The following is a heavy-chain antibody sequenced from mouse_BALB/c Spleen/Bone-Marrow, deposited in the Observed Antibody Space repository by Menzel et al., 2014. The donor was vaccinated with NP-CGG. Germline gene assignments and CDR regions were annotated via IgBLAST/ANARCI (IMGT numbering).Heavy chain of an antibody. CDR1: GFNIKDTY. V-gene: IGHV14-3*02. J-gene: IGHJ3*01. CDR3: ALYYYGSSWFAY. CDR2: IDPANGNT. Sequence: EVQLQQSGAELVKPGASVKLSCTASGFNIKDTYMHWVKQRPEQGLEWIGRIDPANGNTKYDPKLQGKATITADTSSNTAYLQLSTLTSEDTAVYYCALYYYGSSWFAYWGQGTLVTVSA. D-gene: IGHD1-1*01.